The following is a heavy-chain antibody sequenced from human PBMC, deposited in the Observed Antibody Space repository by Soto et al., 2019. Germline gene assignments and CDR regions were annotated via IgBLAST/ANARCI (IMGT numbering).Heavy chain of an antibody. CDR2: MNPSSGNT. Sequence: ASVKVSCKASGYTFTSYDINWVRQATGQGLEWMGWMNPSSGNTGYAQKFQGRVTMTRNTSISTAYMELSSLRSEDTAVYYCARSFNDYGDAFDIWGQGTMVTVSS. D-gene: IGHD4-17*01. CDR1: GYTFTSYD. V-gene: IGHV1-8*01. CDR3: ARSFNDYGDAFDI. J-gene: IGHJ3*02.